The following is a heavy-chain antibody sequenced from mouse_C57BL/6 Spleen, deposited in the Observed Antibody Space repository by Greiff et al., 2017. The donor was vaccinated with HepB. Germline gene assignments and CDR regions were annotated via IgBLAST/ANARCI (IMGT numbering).Heavy chain of an antibody. CDR2: IRSKSNNYAT. CDR1: GFSFNTYA. CDR3: VRQNYGSSPYYYAMDY. V-gene: IGHV10-1*01. Sequence: EAGGGLVQPKGSLKLSCAASGFSFNTYAMNWVRQAPGKGLEWVARIRSKSNNYATYYADSVKDRFTISRDDSESMLYLQMNNLKTEDTAMYYCVRQNYGSSPYYYAMDYWGQGTSVTVSS. D-gene: IGHD1-1*01. J-gene: IGHJ4*01.